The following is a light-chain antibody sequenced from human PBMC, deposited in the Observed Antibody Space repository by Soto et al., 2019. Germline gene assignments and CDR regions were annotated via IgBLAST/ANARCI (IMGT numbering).Light chain of an antibody. CDR3: QQYNSYPRT. V-gene: IGKV1-5*03. CDR2: KAS. Sequence: IHMTHSPSTLSASVGDMVTITGRASQSISSWLAWYQQKPGKAPKLLIYKASSLESGVPSRFSGSGSGTEFTLTISSLQPDDFATYYCQQYNSYPRTFGQGTKVDIK. J-gene: IGKJ1*01. CDR1: QSISSW.